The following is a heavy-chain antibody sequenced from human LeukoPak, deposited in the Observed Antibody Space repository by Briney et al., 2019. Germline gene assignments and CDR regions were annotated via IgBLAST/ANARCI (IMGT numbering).Heavy chain of an antibody. V-gene: IGHV4-4*07. Sequence: SETLSLTCTVSGGSFTSFFWSWVRQPAGKGLEWIGHFFSSGTSSGTTKYNPSFESRATISVDKSQNQFSLKLTSVTAADTAVYYCARYSGIYGHDNWGQGTMATVSP. J-gene: IGHJ3*01. D-gene: IGHD3-10*01. CDR3: ARYSGIYGHDN. CDR2: FFSSGTSSGTT. CDR1: GGSFTSFF.